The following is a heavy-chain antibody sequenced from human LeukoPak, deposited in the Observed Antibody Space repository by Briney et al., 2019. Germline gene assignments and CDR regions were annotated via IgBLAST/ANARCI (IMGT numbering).Heavy chain of an antibody. CDR3: AREVGGGNSYYFDY. Sequence: TGGSLRLSCAASGFTFSSYEMNWVRQAPGKGLEWVSYISSSGSTIYYADSVKGRFTISRDNAKNSLYLQMNSLRAEDTAVYYCAREVGGGNSYYFDYWGQGTLVTVSS. CDR1: GFTFSSYE. D-gene: IGHD4-23*01. J-gene: IGHJ4*02. V-gene: IGHV3-48*03. CDR2: ISSSGSTI.